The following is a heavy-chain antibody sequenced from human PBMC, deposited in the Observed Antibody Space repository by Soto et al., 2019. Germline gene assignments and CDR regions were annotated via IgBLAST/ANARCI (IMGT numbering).Heavy chain of an antibody. V-gene: IGHV3-23*01. CDR1: GFAFSSHP. D-gene: IGHD6-6*01. Sequence: GGSLRLSCAASGFAFSSHPMSWVRQAPERGLEWVSGISDSGGLTYNADSVKGRFTISRDNSKNTLYLQMNSLRAEDTALYYCARRAFGSSRSFDIWGQGTMVTFSS. CDR2: ISDSGGLT. CDR3: ARRAFGSSRSFDI. J-gene: IGHJ3*02.